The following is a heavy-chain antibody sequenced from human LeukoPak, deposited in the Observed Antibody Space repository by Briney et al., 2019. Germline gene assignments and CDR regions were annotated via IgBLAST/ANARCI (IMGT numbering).Heavy chain of an antibody. J-gene: IGHJ4*02. D-gene: IGHD3-10*01. Sequence: LTGGSLRLSCAASGFTFSILDMSWVRQAPGKGLEWVSAISGNGGRTYYADSVKGRFTISRDNSKNTLYLQMNSLRAEDTAVYYCARDQIYGSGSPLDYWGQGTLVTVSS. CDR3: ARDQIYGSGSPLDY. V-gene: IGHV3-23*01. CDR1: GFTFSILD. CDR2: ISGNGGRT.